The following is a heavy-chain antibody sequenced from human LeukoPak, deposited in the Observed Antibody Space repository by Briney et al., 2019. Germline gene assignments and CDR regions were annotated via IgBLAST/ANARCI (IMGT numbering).Heavy chain of an antibody. Sequence: SETLSLTCTVSGGSVSSASYYWSWIRQPPGKGLEWIGYIYYSGSTNYNPSLKSRVTISVDTSKNQFSLKLRSVTAADTAVYYCARVPFIVVIPAADLKWYFDLWGRGTLVTVSS. D-gene: IGHD2-2*01. CDR2: IYYSGST. V-gene: IGHV4-61*01. CDR1: GGSVSSASYY. CDR3: ARVPFIVVIPAADLKWYFDL. J-gene: IGHJ2*01.